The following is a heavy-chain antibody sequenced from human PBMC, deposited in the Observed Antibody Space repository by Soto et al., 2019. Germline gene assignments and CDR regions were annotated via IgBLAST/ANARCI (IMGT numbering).Heavy chain of an antibody. CDR2: IKQDGSEK. Sequence: GGSLRLSCAASGFTFSSYWMSWVRQSPGEGLEWVANIKQDGSEKYYVDSVKGRFTISRDNAKNSLYLQMNSLRAEDTAVYYCAREGLQLWVPENVDYWGQGTLVTVSS. J-gene: IGHJ4*02. V-gene: IGHV3-7*01. CDR1: GFTFSSYW. CDR3: AREGLQLWVPENVDY. D-gene: IGHD5-18*01.